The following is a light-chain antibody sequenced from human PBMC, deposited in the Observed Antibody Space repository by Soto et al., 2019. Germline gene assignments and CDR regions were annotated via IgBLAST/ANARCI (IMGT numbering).Light chain of an antibody. CDR1: SSDIGAGYD. V-gene: IGLV1-40*01. CDR3: QSYDNRLNAAV. J-gene: IGLJ2*01. CDR2: GNT. Sequence: QLVLTQPPSVSGAPGQRVTISCTGSSSDIGAGYDVHWYQKVPGRAPKLLIYGNTNRPSGVPDRISGSRSGPSASLAISGLQADDEADYYCQSYDNRLNAAVFGGGTKVTVL.